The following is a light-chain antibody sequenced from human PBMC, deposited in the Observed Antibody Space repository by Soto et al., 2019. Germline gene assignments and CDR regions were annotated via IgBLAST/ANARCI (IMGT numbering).Light chain of an antibody. Sequence: QSVLTQPPSASGTPGQRVVISCSGSSSNIGSNAVNWYQQLPGTAPKLLIYSNDHRPSGVPDRFSGSKSGTSASLAISGLQSEDDAGYYCAAWDASLNGPVFGGGTKLSVL. V-gene: IGLV1-44*01. J-gene: IGLJ2*01. CDR1: SSNIGSNA. CDR3: AAWDASLNGPV. CDR2: SND.